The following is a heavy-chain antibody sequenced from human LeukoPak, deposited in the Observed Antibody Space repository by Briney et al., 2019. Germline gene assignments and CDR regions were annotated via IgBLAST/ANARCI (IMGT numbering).Heavy chain of an antibody. CDR2: INHSGST. V-gene: IGHV4-34*01. CDR3: ARQGRSYYGSGSYYNWYYYYYMDV. CDR1: GGSFSGYY. J-gene: IGHJ6*03. D-gene: IGHD3-10*01. Sequence: SETLSLTCAVYGGSFSGYYWSWIRQPPGKGLEWIGEINHSGSTNYNPSLKSRVTISVDTSKNQFSLKLSSVTAADTAVYYCARQGRSYYGSGSYYNWYYYYYMDVWGKGTTVIVSS.